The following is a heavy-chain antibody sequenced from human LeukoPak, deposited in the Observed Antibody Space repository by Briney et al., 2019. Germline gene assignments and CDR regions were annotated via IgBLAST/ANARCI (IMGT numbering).Heavy chain of an antibody. D-gene: IGHD6-13*01. CDR3: AREGKQQLTLDY. V-gene: IGHV3-21*01. J-gene: IGHJ4*02. CDR2: ISSSSSYI. Sequence: GGSLRLSCAASGFTFSSYSMNWVRQAPGKGLEWVSSISSSSSYIYYADSVKGRFTISRDNAKNSLYLQMNSLRAEDTAVYYCAREGKQQLTLDYWGQRTLVTVSS. CDR1: GFTFSSYS.